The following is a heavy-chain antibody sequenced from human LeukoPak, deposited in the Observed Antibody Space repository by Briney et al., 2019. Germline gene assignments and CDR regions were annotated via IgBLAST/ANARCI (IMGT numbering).Heavy chain of an antibody. V-gene: IGHV3-64*01. CDR3: ARVPIHPYSIAYYFDY. Sequence: GGSLRLSCAVSGFTFSSYAMHWVRQAPGKGLEYVSAISSNGGSTYYANSVKGRFTISRDNSKNTLYLQMGSLRAEDMAVYYCARVPIHPYSIAYYFDYWGQGTLVTVSS. CDR2: ISSNGGST. CDR1: GFTFSSYA. J-gene: IGHJ4*02. D-gene: IGHD6-13*01.